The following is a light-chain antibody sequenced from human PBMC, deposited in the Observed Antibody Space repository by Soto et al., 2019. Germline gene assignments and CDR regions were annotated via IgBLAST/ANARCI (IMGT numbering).Light chain of an antibody. CDR3: QQYNNWPTWT. V-gene: IGKV3-15*01. Sequence: EIVMMPSRATSPVSQGERATLSCRASQSVSSNLAWYQQKPGQAPRLLIYGASTRATGIPARFSGSGSGTEFTLTISSLQSEDFAVYYCQQYNNWPTWTFGQGTKVDIK. CDR1: QSVSSN. J-gene: IGKJ1*01. CDR2: GAS.